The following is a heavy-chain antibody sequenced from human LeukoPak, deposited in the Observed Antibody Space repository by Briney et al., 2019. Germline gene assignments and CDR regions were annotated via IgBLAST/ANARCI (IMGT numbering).Heavy chain of an antibody. CDR1: GGSISSSSYY. J-gene: IGHJ4*02. Sequence: SETLSLTCTVSGGSISSSSYYWGWIRQPPGKGLEWIVSIYYSGSTYYNPSLKSRVTISVDTSKNQFSLKLSSVTAADTAVYYCARRASTMVRGVNFDYWGQGTLVTVSS. V-gene: IGHV4-39*01. CDR3: ARRASTMVRGVNFDY. D-gene: IGHD3-10*01. CDR2: IYYSGST.